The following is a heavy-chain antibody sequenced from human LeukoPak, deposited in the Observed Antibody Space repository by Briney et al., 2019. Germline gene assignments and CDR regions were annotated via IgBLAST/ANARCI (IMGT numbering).Heavy chain of an antibody. CDR1: GFTFSDYA. D-gene: IGHD4-17*01. CDR3: ARDKHDYGDYYYYGMDV. CDR2: ISTSSTTI. V-gene: IGHV3-48*04. Sequence: GGSLRLSCAASGFTFSDYAMNWVRQAPGKGLEWVSYISTSSTTIYYADSVKGRFTISRDNAKNTLYLQMNSLRAEDTAVYYCARDKHDYGDYYYYGMDVWGQGTTVTVSS. J-gene: IGHJ6*02.